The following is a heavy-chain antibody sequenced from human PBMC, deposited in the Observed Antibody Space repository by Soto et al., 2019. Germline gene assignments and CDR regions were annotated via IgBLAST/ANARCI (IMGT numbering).Heavy chain of an antibody. CDR2: IYYSGST. V-gene: IGHV4-31*03. CDR3: ARGPYDSSGYYFD. Sequence: QVQLQESGPGLVKPSQTLSLTCTVSGGSISSGGYYWSWIRQHPGKGLEWIGYIYYSGSTYYNPSLESRVTRSVDTSKNQFSLKLSSVTAADTAVYYCARGPYDSSGYYFDWGQGTLVTVSS. CDR1: GGSISSGGYY. J-gene: IGHJ4*02. D-gene: IGHD3-22*01.